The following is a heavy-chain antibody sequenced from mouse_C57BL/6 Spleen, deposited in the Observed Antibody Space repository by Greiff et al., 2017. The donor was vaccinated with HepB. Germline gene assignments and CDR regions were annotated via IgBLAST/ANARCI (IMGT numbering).Heavy chain of an antibody. J-gene: IGHJ2*01. V-gene: IGHV1-61*01. CDR1: GYTFTSYW. Sequence: VKLQQPGAELVRPGSSVKLSCKASGYTFTSYWMDWVKQRPGQGLEWIGNIYPSDSETHYNQKFKDKATLTVDKSSSTAYMQLSSLTSEDSAVYYCARSNYGTFDYWGQGTTLTVSS. D-gene: IGHD1-1*01. CDR3: ARSNYGTFDY. CDR2: IYPSDSET.